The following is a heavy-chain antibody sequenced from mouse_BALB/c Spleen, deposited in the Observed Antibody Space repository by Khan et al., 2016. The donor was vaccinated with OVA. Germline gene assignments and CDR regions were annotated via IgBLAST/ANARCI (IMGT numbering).Heavy chain of an antibody. CDR2: ISYSGST. J-gene: IGHJ4*01. D-gene: IGHD2-3*01. V-gene: IGHV3-2*02. Sequence: EVQLQESGPGLEKPSQSLSLTCTVTGYSITSDYAWNWIRQFPGNKLEWMGYISYSGSTNYNPSLKSRISITRDTSKNQFFLQLNSVTTEDTATYYCARDGSRYNYAMDYWGQGTSVTVSS. CDR1: GYSITSDYA. CDR3: ARDGSRYNYAMDY.